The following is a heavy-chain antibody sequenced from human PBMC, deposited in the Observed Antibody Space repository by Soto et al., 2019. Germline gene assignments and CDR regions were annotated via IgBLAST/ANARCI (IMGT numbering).Heavy chain of an antibody. D-gene: IGHD3-10*01. CDR3: ARRPLYGSGSYYPNYYYYMDV. Sequence: ASVKVSCKASGYTFTGYYMQWVRQAPGQGLEWMGWINPNSGGTNYAQKFQGRVTMTRNTSISTAYMELSSLRSEDTAVYYCARRPLYGSGSYYPNYYYYMDVWGKGTTVTVSS. CDR1: GYTFTGYY. J-gene: IGHJ6*03. CDR2: INPNSGGT. V-gene: IGHV1-2*02.